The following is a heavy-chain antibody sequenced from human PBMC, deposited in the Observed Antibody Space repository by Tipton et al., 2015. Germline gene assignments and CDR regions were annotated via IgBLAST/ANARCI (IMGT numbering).Heavy chain of an antibody. V-gene: IGHV4-39*01. CDR1: GGSISSSSYY. D-gene: IGHD4-11*01. CDR2: IYYSGST. J-gene: IGHJ3*02. CDR3: ARYDYPAPRAFDI. Sequence: TLSLTCTVSGGSISSSSYYWGWIRQPPGKGLEWIGSIYYSGSTYFNPSLKSRVTISVDTSKNQFSLKLSSVTAADTAVYYCARYDYPAPRAFDIWGQGTMVTVSS.